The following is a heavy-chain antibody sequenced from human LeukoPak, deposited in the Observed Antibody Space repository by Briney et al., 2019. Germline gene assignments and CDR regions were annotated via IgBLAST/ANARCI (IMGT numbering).Heavy chain of an antibody. J-gene: IGHJ6*03. Sequence: GGSLRLSCAASGFTFSSYWMSCVRQAPGKGLEWVANIKQDGSEKYYVDSVKGRFTISRDNAKNSLYLQMNSLRAEGTAVYYCARDGGYYYYYMDVWGKGTTVTVSS. CDR1: GFTFSSYW. CDR3: ARDGGYYYYYMDV. D-gene: IGHD3-10*01. V-gene: IGHV3-7*01. CDR2: IKQDGSEK.